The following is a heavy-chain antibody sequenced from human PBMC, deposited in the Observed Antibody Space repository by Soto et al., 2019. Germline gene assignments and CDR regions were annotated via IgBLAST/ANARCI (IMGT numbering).Heavy chain of an antibody. CDR3: AREYYDILTGYYLDY. D-gene: IGHD3-9*01. CDR2: IYHSGST. CDR1: GGSISSGGYS. J-gene: IGHJ4*02. V-gene: IGHV4-30-2*01. Sequence: SETLSLTCAVSGGSISSGGYSWSWIRQPPGKGLEWIGYIYHSGSTYYNPSLKSRVTISVDRSKNQFSLKLSSVTAADTAVYYCAREYYDILTGYYLDYWGQGTLVTVSS.